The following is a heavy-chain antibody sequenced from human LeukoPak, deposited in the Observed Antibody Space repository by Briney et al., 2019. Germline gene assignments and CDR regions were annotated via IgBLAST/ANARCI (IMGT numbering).Heavy chain of an antibody. CDR3: AKRIAALGPSFDY. V-gene: IGHV3-23*01. CDR2: ISASGGST. J-gene: IGHJ4*02. D-gene: IGHD6-13*01. CDR1: GFTFSSYE. Sequence: QPGGSLRLSCEASGFTFSSYEMSWVRQAPGKGLEWVSSISASGGSTYYADSVRGRFTISRDNSKNTLSLQMNSLRVEDSAVYFCAKRIAALGPSFDYWGQGTLVTVSS.